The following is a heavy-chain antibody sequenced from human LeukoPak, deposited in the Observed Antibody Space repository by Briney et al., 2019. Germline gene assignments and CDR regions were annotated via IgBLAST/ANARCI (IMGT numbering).Heavy chain of an antibody. J-gene: IGHJ4*02. D-gene: IGHD3-22*01. Sequence: RPGGSLRLSCAASGFTFSSYAMSWVRQAPGKGLEWVSAISGSGGSTYYADSVKGRFTISRDNSKNTLYLQMNSLRAEDTGVYYCAKADTYYYDSSGPLADYWGQGTLVTVSS. CDR3: AKADTYYYDSSGPLADY. CDR1: GFTFSSYA. CDR2: ISGSGGST. V-gene: IGHV3-23*01.